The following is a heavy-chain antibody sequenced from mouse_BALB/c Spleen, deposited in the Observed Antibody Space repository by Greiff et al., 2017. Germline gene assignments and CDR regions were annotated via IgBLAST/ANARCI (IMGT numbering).Heavy chain of an antibody. CDR2: IYPGSGST. V-gene: IGHV1S22*01. CDR1: GYTFTSYW. J-gene: IGHJ2*01. D-gene: IGHD1-1*01. Sequence: LQQPGSELVRPGASVKLSCKASGYTFTSYWMHWVKQRHGQGLEWIGNIYPGSGSTNYDEKFKSKGTLTVDTSSSTAYMHLSSLTSEDSAVYYCTRRYGSSYFDYWGQGTTLTVSS. CDR3: TRRYGSSYFDY.